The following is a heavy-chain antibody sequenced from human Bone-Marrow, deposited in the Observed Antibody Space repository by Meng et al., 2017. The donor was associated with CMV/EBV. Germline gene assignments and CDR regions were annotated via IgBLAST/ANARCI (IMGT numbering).Heavy chain of an antibody. CDR3: ARIARHCSGGSCYSFANYWCFDL. J-gene: IGHJ2*01. D-gene: IGHD2-15*01. V-gene: IGHV1-2*02. CDR1: GYTFTGYY. Sequence: ASVKVSCKASGYTFTGYYMHWVRQAPGQGLEWMGWINPNSGGTNYAQKFQGRVTMTRDTSISTAYMELSRLRSDDTAVYYCARIARHCSGGSCYSFANYWCFDLWGRSTLVTVSS. CDR2: INPNSGGT.